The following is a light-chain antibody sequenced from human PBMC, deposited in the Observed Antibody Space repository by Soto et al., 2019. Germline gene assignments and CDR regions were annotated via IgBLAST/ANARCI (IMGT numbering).Light chain of an antibody. Sequence: SYELTQPLSVSVALGQTARISCGGNNIGDKNVHWYQQKPGQAPVLVFYRDSNRPSGIPERFSGSNSGNTATLTISRAQAVDEADYYGQVWDSSIYVVFGGGTKLTVL. V-gene: IGLV3-9*01. CDR2: RDS. J-gene: IGLJ2*01. CDR3: QVWDSSIYVV. CDR1: NIGDKN.